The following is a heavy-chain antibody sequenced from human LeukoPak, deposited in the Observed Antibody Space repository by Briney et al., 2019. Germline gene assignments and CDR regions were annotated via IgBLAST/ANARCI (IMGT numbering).Heavy chain of an antibody. J-gene: IGHJ4*02. Sequence: SETLSLTCTVSGYSISSGYYWGWIRQPPGKGLEWIGSIYHSGSTYYNPSLKSRVTISVDTSKNQFSLKLSSVTAADTAVYYCARDGEMATIENYFEYWGQGTLVTVSS. CDR3: ARDGEMATIENYFEY. D-gene: IGHD5-24*01. CDR2: IYHSGST. V-gene: IGHV4-38-2*02. CDR1: GYSISSGYY.